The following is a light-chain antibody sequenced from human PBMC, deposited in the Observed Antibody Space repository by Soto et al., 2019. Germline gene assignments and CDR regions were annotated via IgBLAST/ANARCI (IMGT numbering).Light chain of an antibody. CDR3: QQYGSSFRT. CDR1: QSVTSSY. Sequence: EIVLTQSPGTLSLSPGERATLSCRASQSVTSSYLAWYQQKSGQAPSLLIYGASSRATGIPDRFSGSGSGTDFTLTISRLDPEDFAVYYCQQYGSSFRTFGQGTKVEIK. J-gene: IGKJ1*01. CDR2: GAS. V-gene: IGKV3-20*01.